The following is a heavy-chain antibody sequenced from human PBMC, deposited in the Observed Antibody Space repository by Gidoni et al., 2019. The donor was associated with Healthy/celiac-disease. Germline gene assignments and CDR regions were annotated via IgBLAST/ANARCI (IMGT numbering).Heavy chain of an antibody. CDR1: GYTFTSYG. V-gene: IGHV1-18*01. Sequence: QVQLVQSGAEVKKPGASVKVPCKASGYTFTSYGISWVRQAPGQGLEWMGWISAYKGNTNDAQKLQGRVTMTTDTSTRTAYMELRSLRSDDTAVYYCARDPGDSSSWYNYYYYGMDVWGQGTTVTVSS. J-gene: IGHJ6*02. CDR2: ISAYKGNT. CDR3: ARDPGDSSSWYNYYYYGMDV. D-gene: IGHD6-13*01.